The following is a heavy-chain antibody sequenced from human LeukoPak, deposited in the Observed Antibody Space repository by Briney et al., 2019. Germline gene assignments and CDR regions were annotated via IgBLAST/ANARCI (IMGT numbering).Heavy chain of an antibody. Sequence: PGGSLRLSCAASGFTFDNYAMNWVRQVPGKGLEWISLISWNSGTIGYADSVKGRFTISRDNANNFLYLQMNSLRAEDTALYYCARAYKDRSLAGKKEFLQHWGQGTLVTVSS. D-gene: IGHD6-19*01. CDR2: ISWNSGTI. CDR3: ARAYKDRSLAGKKEFLQH. V-gene: IGHV3-9*01. J-gene: IGHJ1*01. CDR1: GFTFDNYA.